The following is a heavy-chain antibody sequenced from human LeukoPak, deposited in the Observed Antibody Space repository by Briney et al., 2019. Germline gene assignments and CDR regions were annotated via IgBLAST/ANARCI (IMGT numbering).Heavy chain of an antibody. J-gene: IGHJ4*02. CDR1: GFTFSSYG. CDR3: AKDEDYGDYVFDY. V-gene: IGHV3-30*02. CDR2: IRYDGSNK. D-gene: IGHD4-17*01. Sequence: PGGSLRLSCAASGFTFSSYGMHWVRQAPGKGLEWGAFIRYDGSNKYYADSVKGRFTISRDNSKNTLYLQMNSLRAEDTAVYYCAKDEDYGDYVFDYWGQGTLVTVSS.